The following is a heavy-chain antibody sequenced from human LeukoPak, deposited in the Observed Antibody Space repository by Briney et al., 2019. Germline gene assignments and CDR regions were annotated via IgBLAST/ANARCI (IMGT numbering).Heavy chain of an antibody. D-gene: IGHD2-15*01. CDR1: GDSVSSNSAA. CDR3: ARDIRSGGSCYSVGDYFDY. Sequence: SQTLSLTCAISGDSVSSNSAAWNWIRQSPSRGLEWLGRTYYRSKWYNDYAVSVKSRITINPDTSKNQFSLQLNSVTPEDTAVYYCARDIRSGGSCYSVGDYFDYWGQGTLVTVSS. V-gene: IGHV6-1*01. J-gene: IGHJ4*02. CDR2: TYYRSKWYN.